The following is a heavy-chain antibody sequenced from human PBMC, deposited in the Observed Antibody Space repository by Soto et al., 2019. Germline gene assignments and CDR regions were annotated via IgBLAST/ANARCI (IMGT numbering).Heavy chain of an antibody. D-gene: IGHD4-17*01. J-gene: IGHJ5*02. CDR3: ARDLGYGGNADPSWSAP. CDR1: GFHFSSYW. Sequence: PGGSLRLSCAASGFHFSSYWMHWVRQATGKGLVWVSRINSDGSSTSYADSVKGRFTISRDNAKNTLYLQMNSLRAEDTAVYYCARDLGYGGNADPSWSAPWGKGTLVTVSS. V-gene: IGHV3-74*01. CDR2: INSDGSST.